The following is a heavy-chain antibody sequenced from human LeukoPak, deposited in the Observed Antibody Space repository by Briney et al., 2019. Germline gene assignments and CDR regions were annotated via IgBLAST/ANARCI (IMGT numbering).Heavy chain of an antibody. D-gene: IGHD4-17*01. CDR1: GFTFSGYA. CDR3: ARNIAYGDSLPGY. Sequence: GGSLRLSRLVSGFTFSGYAMNWVRQAPGKGLEWLSYISTTGSTIYYADSAKGRFTISRDNSRNSLYLQLNSLRAEDTAIYYCARNIAYGDSLPGYWGQGTLVTVSS. J-gene: IGHJ4*02. CDR2: ISTTGSTI. V-gene: IGHV3-48*03.